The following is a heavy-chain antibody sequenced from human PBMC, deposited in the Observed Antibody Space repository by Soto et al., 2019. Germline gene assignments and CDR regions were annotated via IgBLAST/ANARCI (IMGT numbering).Heavy chain of an antibody. CDR1: GGSFIGYY. D-gene: IGHD6-6*01. Sequence: SETLSLTCAVYGGSFIGYYWSWIRQPPGKGLEWIGEINHSGSTNYNPSLKSRVTISVDTSKNQFSLKLSSVTAADTAVYYCARGPIAARYYCVYYGMDVWGQGTTVTVSS. J-gene: IGHJ6*02. V-gene: IGHV4-34*01. CDR3: ARGPIAARYYCVYYGMDV. CDR2: INHSGST.